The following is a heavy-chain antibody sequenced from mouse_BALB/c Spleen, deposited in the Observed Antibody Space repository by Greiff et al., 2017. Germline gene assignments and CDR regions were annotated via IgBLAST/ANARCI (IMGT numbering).Heavy chain of an antibody. J-gene: IGHJ1*01. Sequence: QVQLQQSGPGLVAPSQSLSITCTVSGFSLTGYGVNWVRQPPGKGLEWLGMIWGDGSTDYNSALKSRLSISKDNSKSQVYLKMNSLQTDDTARYYCAREAIYYGVEDWGAGTTVTVSS. D-gene: IGHD1-2*01. CDR3: AREAIYYGVED. CDR1: GFSLTGYG. CDR2: IWGDGST. V-gene: IGHV2-6-7*01.